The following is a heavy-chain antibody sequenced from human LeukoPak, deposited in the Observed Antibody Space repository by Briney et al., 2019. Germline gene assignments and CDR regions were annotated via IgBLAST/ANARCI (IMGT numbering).Heavy chain of an antibody. V-gene: IGHV1-2*02. CDR3: ARALSIAAAGTDY. D-gene: IGHD6-13*01. Sequence: GASVKVSCKASGYTFTGYYMHWVRQAPGQGLEWMGWINPNSGGTNYAQKLQGRVTMTTDTSTSTAYMELRSLRSDDTAVYYCARALSIAAAGTDYWGQGTLVTVSS. CDR1: GYTFTGYY. CDR2: INPNSGGT. J-gene: IGHJ4*02.